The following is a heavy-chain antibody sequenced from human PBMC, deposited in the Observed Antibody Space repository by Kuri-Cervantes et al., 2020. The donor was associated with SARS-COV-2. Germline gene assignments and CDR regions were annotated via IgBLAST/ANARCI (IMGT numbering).Heavy chain of an antibody. CDR1: GGSISSYY. CDR3: ARDLNGGSDY. D-gene: IGHD3-10*01. CDR2: IYYSGST. Sequence: SETLSLTCTVSGGSISSYYWSWIRQPPGKGLEWIGYIYYSGSTNYNPSLKSRVTISVDTSKNQFFLKLSSVTAADTAVYYCARDLNGGSDYWGQGTLVTVSS. V-gene: IGHV4-59*01. J-gene: IGHJ4*02.